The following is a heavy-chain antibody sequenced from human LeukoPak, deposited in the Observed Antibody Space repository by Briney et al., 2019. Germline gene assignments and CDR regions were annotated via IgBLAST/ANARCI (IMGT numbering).Heavy chain of an antibody. J-gene: IGHJ6*02. CDR1: GFTFSNYW. D-gene: IGHD3-10*01. CDR3: ARDYGRSRDYGMDV. Sequence: GGSLRLSCAASGFTFSNYWMHWVRQAPGKGLVWVSRINSDGSSTTYADSVEGRFTISRDNAKNTLYLQMNSLRAEDTAVYYCARDYGRSRDYGMDVWGQGTVVTVSS. V-gene: IGHV3-74*01. CDR2: INSDGSST.